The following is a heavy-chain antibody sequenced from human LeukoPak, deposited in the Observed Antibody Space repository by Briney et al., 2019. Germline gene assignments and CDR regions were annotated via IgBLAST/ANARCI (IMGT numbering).Heavy chain of an antibody. CDR3: ARASITYYYYYYMGV. CDR2: IYHSGST. D-gene: IGHD1-14*01. CDR1: GGSISSINW. J-gene: IGHJ6*03. V-gene: IGHV4-4*02. Sequence: SETLSLTCAVSGGSISSINWWSWVRQPPGRGLEWIGEIYHSGSTNYNPSLKSRVTISVDKSKNQFSLKLSSVTAADTAVYYCARASITYYYYYYMGVWGKGTTVTVSS.